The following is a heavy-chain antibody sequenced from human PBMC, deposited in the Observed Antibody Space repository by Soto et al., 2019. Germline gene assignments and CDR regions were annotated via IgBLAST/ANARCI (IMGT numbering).Heavy chain of an antibody. CDR1: GGSFSGYY. CDR3: ERRRGYYGSGKPNFFDI. V-gene: IGHV4-34*01. J-gene: IGHJ3*02. CDR2: INHSGST. D-gene: IGHD3-10*01. Sequence: SETLSLTCAVYGGSFSGYYWSWIRQPPGKGLEWIGEINHSGSTNYNPSLKSRVTISVDTSKNQFSLKLSSVTAADTAVYYCERRRGYYGSGKPNFFDIWGQGTMVTVSS.